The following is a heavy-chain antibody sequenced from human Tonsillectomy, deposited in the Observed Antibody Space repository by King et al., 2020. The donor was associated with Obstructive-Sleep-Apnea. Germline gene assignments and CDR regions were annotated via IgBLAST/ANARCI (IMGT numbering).Heavy chain of an antibody. CDR1: GFTFSSYA. D-gene: IGHD6-13*01. CDR2: ISGSGGST. CDR3: AKGRIAAAQFGGDWFDP. J-gene: IGHJ5*02. V-gene: IGHV3-23*04. Sequence: DVQLVESGGGLVQPGGSLRLSYAASGFTFSSYAMSWVRQAPGKGLEWVSAISGSGGSTYYADSVKGRFTISRDNSKNTLYLQMNSLRAEDTAVYYCAKGRIAAAQFGGDWFDPWGQGTLVTVSS.